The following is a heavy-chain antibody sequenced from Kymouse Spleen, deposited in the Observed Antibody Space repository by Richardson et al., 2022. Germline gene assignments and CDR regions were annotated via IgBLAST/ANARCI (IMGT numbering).Heavy chain of an antibody. Sequence: EVQLVQSGAEVKKPGESLKISCKGSGYSFTSYWIGWVRQMPGKGLEWMGIIYPGDSDTRYSPSFQGQVTISADKSISTAYLQWSSLKASDTAMYYCARHEGIAVAGDYYYYGMDVWGQGTTVTVSS. CDR3: ARHEGIAVAGDYYYYGMDV. D-gene: IGHD6-19*01. V-gene: IGHV5-51*01. CDR2: IYPGDSDT. J-gene: IGHJ6*02. CDR1: GYSFTSYW.